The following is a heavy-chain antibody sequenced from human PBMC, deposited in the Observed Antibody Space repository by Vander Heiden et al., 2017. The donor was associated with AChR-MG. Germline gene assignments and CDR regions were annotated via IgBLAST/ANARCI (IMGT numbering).Heavy chain of an antibody. D-gene: IGHD3-22*01. CDR3: ARSDSSGYYSVD. CDR1: GGSFSGYY. CDR2: INHSGST. J-gene: IGHJ4*02. Sequence: QVQLQQWGAGLLKPSETLSLTCAVYGGSFSGYYWSWIRQPPGKGLEWIGEINHSGSTNYNPSLKSRVTISVDTSKNQFSLKLSSVTAADTAVYYCARSDSSGYYSVDWGQGTLVTVSS. V-gene: IGHV4-34*01.